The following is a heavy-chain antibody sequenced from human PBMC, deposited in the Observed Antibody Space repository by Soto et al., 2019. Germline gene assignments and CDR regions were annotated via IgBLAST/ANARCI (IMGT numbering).Heavy chain of an antibody. Sequence: GGSLRLSCAASGFTFSSYAMSWVRQAPGKGLEWVSAISGSGGSTYYADSVKGRFTISRDNSKNTLYLQMNSLRAEDTAVYYCARALPRFSGWYADYYYYGMDVWGQGTTVTVSS. CDR1: GFTFSSYA. J-gene: IGHJ6*02. V-gene: IGHV3-23*01. CDR2: ISGSGGST. D-gene: IGHD6-19*01. CDR3: ARALPRFSGWYADYYYYGMDV.